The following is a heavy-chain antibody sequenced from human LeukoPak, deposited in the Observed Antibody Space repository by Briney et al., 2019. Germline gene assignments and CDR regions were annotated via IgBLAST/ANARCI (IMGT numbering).Heavy chain of an antibody. Sequence: SETLSLTCTVSGGSISSYYWSWIRQPPGKGPEWIGYIYYSGSTNYNPSLKSRVTMSVDTSKNQFALNLNSVTAADTAVYYCARVPLRFLEPFDYWGQGILVTVSS. D-gene: IGHD3-3*01. V-gene: IGHV4-59*12. CDR1: GGSISSYY. J-gene: IGHJ4*02. CDR3: ARVPLRFLEPFDY. CDR2: IYYSGST.